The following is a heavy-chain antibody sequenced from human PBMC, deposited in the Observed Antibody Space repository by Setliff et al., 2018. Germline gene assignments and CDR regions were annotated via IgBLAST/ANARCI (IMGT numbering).Heavy chain of an antibody. Sequence: GESLKISCKGPGYSFTSYWIGWVRQMPGKGLEWMGIIYSGDSDTRYSPSFQGKVTISADLYTKTASLQWNTLKTSDTAIYYGGRCISLIFGDGFEVWGQGTMVTVSS. D-gene: IGHD3-3*01. CDR1: GYSFTSYW. CDR2: IYSGDSDT. V-gene: IGHV5-51*01. CDR3: GRCISLIFGDGFEV. J-gene: IGHJ3*01.